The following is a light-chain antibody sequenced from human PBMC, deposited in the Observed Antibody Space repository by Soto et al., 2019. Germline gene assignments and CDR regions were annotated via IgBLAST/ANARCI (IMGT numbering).Light chain of an antibody. CDR2: NAS. J-gene: IGKJ4*02. Sequence: EIQMTQSPSTLSASVGERVTITCRASQSISSLLAWYQQKPARAPKLLIYNASTLESGVPSRFSGSGSGTVFTLTITRLQPDDFATYYCQHYNSYSPFGGGTKVEIK. CDR3: QHYNSYSP. V-gene: IGKV1-5*03. CDR1: QSISSL.